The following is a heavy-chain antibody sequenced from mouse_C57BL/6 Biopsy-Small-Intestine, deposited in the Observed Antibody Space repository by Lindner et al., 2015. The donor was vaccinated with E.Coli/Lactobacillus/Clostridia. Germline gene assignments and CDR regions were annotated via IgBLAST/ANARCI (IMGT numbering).Heavy chain of an antibody. J-gene: IGHJ2*01. CDR1: GYTFTTYP. Sequence: VQLQESGAELVKPGASVKMSCKSSGYTFTTYPIEWVKQNHGKSLEWIGNFHPYNDDTKYNEKFKGTATLTVEKSSTTVYLELSRLTSDDSGVYFCARGSLGRFFFDFWGQGTTLTVSS. CDR2: FHPYNDDT. V-gene: IGHV1-47*01. D-gene: IGHD4-1*01. CDR3: ARGSLGRFFFDF.